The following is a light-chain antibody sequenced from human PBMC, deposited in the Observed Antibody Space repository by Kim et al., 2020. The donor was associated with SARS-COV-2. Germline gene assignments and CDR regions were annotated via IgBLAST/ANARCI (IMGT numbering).Light chain of an antibody. CDR3: QVWDSSSAHVV. Sequence: APGKTARITCGGNNIGSQSVHWYQQKSGQAPLLVIYYNSDPPSGIPARFSGSKSGNTATLALSRVEGGNEADYYCQVWDSSSAHVVFGGGTQLTVL. CDR2: YNS. CDR1: NIGSQS. J-gene: IGLJ2*01. V-gene: IGLV3-21*04.